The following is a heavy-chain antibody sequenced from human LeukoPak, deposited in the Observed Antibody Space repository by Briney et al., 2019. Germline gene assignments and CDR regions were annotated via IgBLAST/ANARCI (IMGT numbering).Heavy chain of an antibody. D-gene: IGHD3-3*01. CDR3: ARDPYYDFWSGYYTRQVDWFDP. V-gene: IGHV4-38-2*02. CDR2: IYHSGST. Sequence: SSETLSLTCTVSGYSISSGYYWGWIRQPPGKGLEWIGSIYHSGSTYYNPSLKSRVTISVDTSKNQFSLKLSSVTAADTAVYYCARDPYYDFWSGYYTRQVDWFDPWGQGTLVTVSS. CDR1: GYSISSGYY. J-gene: IGHJ5*02.